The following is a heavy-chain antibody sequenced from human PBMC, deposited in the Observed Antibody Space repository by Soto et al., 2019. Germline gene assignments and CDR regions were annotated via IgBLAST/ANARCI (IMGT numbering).Heavy chain of an antibody. CDR1: GGSINSGSYY. V-gene: IGHV4-61*01. J-gene: IGHJ4*02. CDR3: ARSDGRY. CDR2: IYYSGST. Sequence: PSETLSLTCAVCGGSINSGSYYWGWIRQPPGKGLEWIGYIYYSGSTNYNPSLKSRVTISVDTSKNQFSLKLSSVTAADTAVYYCARSDGRYWGQGTLVTVSS.